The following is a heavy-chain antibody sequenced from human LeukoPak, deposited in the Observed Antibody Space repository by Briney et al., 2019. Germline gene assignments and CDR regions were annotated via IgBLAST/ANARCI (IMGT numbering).Heavy chain of an antibody. Sequence: GGSLRLSCVASGFTFSSYWMHWVRQAPGKGLVWVSRINSDGYSTSYADSVKGRFTISRDNAKNTVYLQMNSLRAEDTAVYYCARDRRGYSGYDPGWFDPWGQGTLVAVSS. CDR3: ARDRRGYSGYDPGWFDP. J-gene: IGHJ5*02. CDR2: INSDGYST. D-gene: IGHD5-12*01. V-gene: IGHV3-74*01. CDR1: GFTFSSYW.